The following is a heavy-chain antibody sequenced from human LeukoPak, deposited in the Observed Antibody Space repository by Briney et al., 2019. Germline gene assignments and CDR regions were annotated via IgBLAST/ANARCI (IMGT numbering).Heavy chain of an antibody. Sequence: RPSETLSLTCTVSGGSISSPNSQWGWIRQPPGNGLEWIGNIFYNGNTYFNPSLKSRVTISGDTSKNQFSLKLSSVTAADTAVYYCARGDYGALDYWGQGTLVTVSS. CDR2: IFYNGNT. CDR3: ARGDYGALDY. CDR1: GGSISSPNSQ. J-gene: IGHJ4*02. D-gene: IGHD4-17*01. V-gene: IGHV4-39*01.